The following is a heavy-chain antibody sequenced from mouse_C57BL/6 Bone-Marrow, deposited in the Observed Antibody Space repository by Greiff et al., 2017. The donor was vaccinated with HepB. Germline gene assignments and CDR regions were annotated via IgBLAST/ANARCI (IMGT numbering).Heavy chain of an antibody. V-gene: IGHV3-6*01. CDR1: GYSITSGYY. CDR2: ISYDGSN. CDR3: ARRSWFAY. J-gene: IGHJ3*01. Sequence: VQLKESGPGLVKPSQSLSLTCSVTGYSITSGYYWNWIRQFPGNKLEWMGYISYDGSNNYNPSLKNRISITRDTSKNQFFLKLNSVTTEDTATYYCARRSWFAYWGQGTLVTVSA.